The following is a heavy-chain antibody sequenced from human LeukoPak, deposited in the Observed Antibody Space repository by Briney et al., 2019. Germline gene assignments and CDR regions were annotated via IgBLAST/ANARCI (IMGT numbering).Heavy chain of an antibody. V-gene: IGHV4-59*04. J-gene: IGHJ6*03. Sequence: SETLSLTCNVSGISISTYYWTWIRQPPGQRLEWIGYLYYSGSTYYNPSLKSRVTISVDTSKNQFSLKLSSVTAADTAVYFCARVTSSSLGQHYFYYYMDVWGQGTTVTVPS. CDR3: ARVTSSSLGQHYFYYYMDV. D-gene: IGHD6-6*01. CDR2: LYYSGST. CDR1: GISISTYY.